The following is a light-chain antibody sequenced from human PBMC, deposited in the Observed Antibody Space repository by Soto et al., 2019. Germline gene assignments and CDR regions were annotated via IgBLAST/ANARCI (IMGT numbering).Light chain of an antibody. Sequence: ETVLTQSPGTLSLSPGERATLSCRASQSVRSNYLAWYQQKPGQAPRLLIYGASSRATGIPDRFSGSGSGTDFTLTISRLEPEDFAVYYCQQYGSSRTFGQGTKVEIK. V-gene: IGKV3-20*01. CDR2: GAS. CDR1: QSVRSNY. J-gene: IGKJ1*01. CDR3: QQYGSSRT.